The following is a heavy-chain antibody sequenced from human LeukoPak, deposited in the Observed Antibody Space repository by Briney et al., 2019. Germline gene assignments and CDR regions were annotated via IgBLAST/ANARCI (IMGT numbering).Heavy chain of an antibody. CDR1: GYTFTSYD. V-gene: IGHV1-8*01. CDR2: MNPNSGNT. CDR3: ARAVALGRLVGMDV. D-gene: IGHD6-19*01. J-gene: IGHJ6*02. Sequence: ASVKVSRKASGYTFTSYDINWVRQATGQGLEWMGWMNPNSGNTGYAQKFQGRVTMTRNTSISTAYMELSSLRSEDTAVYYCARAVALGRLVGMDVWGQGTTVTVSS.